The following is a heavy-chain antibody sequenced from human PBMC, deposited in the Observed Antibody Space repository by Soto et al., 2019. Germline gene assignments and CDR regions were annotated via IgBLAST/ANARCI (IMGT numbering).Heavy chain of an antibody. V-gene: IGHV4-31*03. CDR3: ASDFRFGDYYGMDV. D-gene: IGHD3-10*01. J-gene: IGHJ6*02. CDR1: GGSISSGGYY. Sequence: QVQLQESGPGLVKPSQTLSLTCTVSGGSISSGGYYWSWIRQHPGKGLEWIGYIYYIGNTYYNPSLKSRVTISIDTSKTQFPLKLSSVTAADTAVYYCASDFRFGDYYGMDVWGQGTTVTVSS. CDR2: IYYIGNT.